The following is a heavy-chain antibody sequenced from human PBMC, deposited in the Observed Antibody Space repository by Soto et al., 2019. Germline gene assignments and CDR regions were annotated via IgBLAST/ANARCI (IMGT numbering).Heavy chain of an antibody. CDR1: GFSLTTSGVG. CDR3: AHRVLRTVFGFVTTTAIYFDF. D-gene: IGHD3-3*01. J-gene: IGHJ4*02. Sequence: QITLKASGPTVVKPTEPLTLTFTFSGFSLTTSGVGVGCVRQSPGKATEWLALIYWDDDKRHSTSLKSRLTITKDTSKHQLVLTMANVDPADTATYYCAHRVLRTVFGFVTTTAIYFDFWGPGTPVVVSS. CDR2: IYWDDDK. V-gene: IGHV2-5*02.